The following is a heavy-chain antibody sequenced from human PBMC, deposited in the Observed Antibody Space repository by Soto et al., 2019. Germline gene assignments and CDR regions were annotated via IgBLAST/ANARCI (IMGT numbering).Heavy chain of an antibody. V-gene: IGHV3-53*01. CDR1: GFTVSSNY. Sequence: GGSLRLSCAASGFTVSSNYMSWVRQAPGKGLEWVSVIYSGGSTYYADSVKGRFTISRDNSKNTLYLQMNSLRAEDTAVYYCARAGIVGATGEEYFQHWGQGTLVTVSS. D-gene: IGHD1-26*01. CDR3: ARAGIVGATGEEYFQH. J-gene: IGHJ1*01. CDR2: IYSGGST.